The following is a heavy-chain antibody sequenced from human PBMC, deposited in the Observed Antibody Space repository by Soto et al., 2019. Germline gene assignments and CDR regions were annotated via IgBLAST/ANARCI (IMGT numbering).Heavy chain of an antibody. Sequence: GGSLRLSCVASGFTFSYYDMHWVRQTTGKGLEWVSAIGPAGDTHYPGSVKGRFTISRENAKNSLYLQMNSLRAGDTAVYYCVRRDGPNKYGMDVWGQGTTVTVSS. J-gene: IGHJ6*02. CDR2: IGPAGDT. V-gene: IGHV3-13*04. CDR1: GFTFSYYD. CDR3: VRRDGPNKYGMDV.